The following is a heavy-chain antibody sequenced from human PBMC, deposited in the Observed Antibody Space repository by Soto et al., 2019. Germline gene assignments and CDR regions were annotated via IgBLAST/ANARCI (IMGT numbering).Heavy chain of an antibody. CDR2: ISSSSSYI. Sequence: GGSLRLSCAASGFTFSSYSMNWVRQAPGKGLEWVSSISSSSSYIYYADSVKGRFTISRDNAKNSLYLQMNSLRAEDTAVYYCARQRITMVRGVISEVAGHAFDIWGQGTMVTVSS. V-gene: IGHV3-21*01. CDR1: GFTFSSYS. D-gene: IGHD3-10*01. CDR3: ARQRITMVRGVISEVAGHAFDI. J-gene: IGHJ3*02.